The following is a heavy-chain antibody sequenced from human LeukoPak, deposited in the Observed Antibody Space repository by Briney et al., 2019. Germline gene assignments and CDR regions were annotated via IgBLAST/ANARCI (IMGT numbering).Heavy chain of an antibody. V-gene: IGHV3-21*01. D-gene: IGHD3-9*01. CDR2: ISSSSSYI. J-gene: IGHJ6*02. CDR3: ARGDILTGYNYYYGMDV. CDR1: GFTFSSYS. Sequence: GGSLRLSCAASGFTFSSYSMNWVRQAPGKGLEWVSSISSSSSYIYNADSVKGRFTISRDNAKNSLYLQMNSLRDEDTAVYYCARGDILTGYNYYYGMDVWGQGTTVTVSS.